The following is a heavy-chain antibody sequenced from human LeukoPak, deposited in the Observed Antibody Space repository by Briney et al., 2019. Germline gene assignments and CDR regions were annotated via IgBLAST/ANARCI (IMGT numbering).Heavy chain of an antibody. CDR1: GGTFSSYA. D-gene: IGHD3-3*01. J-gene: IGHJ6*03. V-gene: IGHV1-69*05. CDR2: IIPIFGTA. Sequence: ASVKVSCKASGGTFSSYAISWVRQAPGQGLEWMGRIIPIFGTANYAQKFQGRVTITTDESTSTAYMELSSLRSEDTAVYYCARDRPDFWSGYYVKDSYYYMDVWGKGTTVTVSS. CDR3: ARDRPDFWSGYYVKDSYYYMDV.